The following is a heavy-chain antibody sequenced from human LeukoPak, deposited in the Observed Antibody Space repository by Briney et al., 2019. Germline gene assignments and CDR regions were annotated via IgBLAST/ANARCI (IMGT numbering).Heavy chain of an antibody. J-gene: IGHJ6*02. CDR2: TSSTGNTM. CDR1: GFTFRSYE. Sequence: GGSLRLSRAASGFTFRSYEMNWVRQAPGKGLEWVSYTSSTGNTMYYADSVKGRFTISRDNANNSLYLQMNSLRVEDTSFYYCARGRGLYGMDVWGQGTTVTVSS. V-gene: IGHV3-48*03. CDR3: ARGRGLYGMDV.